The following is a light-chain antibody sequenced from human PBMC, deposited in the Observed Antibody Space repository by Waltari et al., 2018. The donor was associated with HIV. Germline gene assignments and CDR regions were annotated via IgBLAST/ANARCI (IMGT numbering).Light chain of an antibody. J-gene: IGLJ2*01. CDR3: QSPDSSGTYVG. CDR1: ALSKQY. CDR2: KDS. V-gene: IGLV3-25*03. Sequence: SYELTQPPSVSVSPGQTARITCSGDALSKQYAYWYQQKPGQAAMLGIYKDSERPSGIPERFSGSSSGTTVTLTISGVQAEDEADYYCQSPDSSGTYVGFGGGTKLTVL.